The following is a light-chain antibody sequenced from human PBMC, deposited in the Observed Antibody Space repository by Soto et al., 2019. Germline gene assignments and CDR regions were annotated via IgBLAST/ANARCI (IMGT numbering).Light chain of an antibody. Sequence: QSVLTQPPSVSWSPGQSVAISCTGTSSDVGSYNRVSWYQQPPGTAPKLMIYDVSSRPSEVPDRFSGSKSGNTASLTISGLQAEDEADYYCSSFTTSSTYVFGTGTKLTVL. CDR1: SSDVGSYNR. V-gene: IGLV2-18*02. CDR3: SSFTTSSTYV. CDR2: DVS. J-gene: IGLJ1*01.